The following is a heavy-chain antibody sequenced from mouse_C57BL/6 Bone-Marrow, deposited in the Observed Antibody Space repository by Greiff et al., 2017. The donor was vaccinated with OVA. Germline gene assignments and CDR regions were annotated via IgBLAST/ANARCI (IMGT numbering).Heavy chain of an antibody. Sequence: QVQLQQSGAELVRPGSSVKLSCKASGYTFTSYWMHWVKQRPIQGLEWIGNIDPSDSETHYNQKFKDKATLTVDKSSRTAYMQLSSLTSEDSAVYYCARGDYYGSRPVAYWGQGTLVTVSA. CDR3: ARGDYYGSRPVAY. CDR2: IDPSDSET. D-gene: IGHD1-1*01. J-gene: IGHJ3*01. CDR1: GYTFTSYW. V-gene: IGHV1-52*01.